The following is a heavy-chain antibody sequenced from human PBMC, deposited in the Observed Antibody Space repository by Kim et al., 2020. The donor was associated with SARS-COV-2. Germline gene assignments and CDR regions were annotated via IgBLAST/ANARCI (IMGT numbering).Heavy chain of an antibody. CDR3: ARGGGVIAVAGTIDY. Sequence: PSLKNRVTISVDTSKNQFSLKLSSVAAADTAVYYCARGGGVIAVAGTIDYWGQGTLVTVSS. V-gene: IGHV4-34*01. J-gene: IGHJ4*02. D-gene: IGHD6-19*01.